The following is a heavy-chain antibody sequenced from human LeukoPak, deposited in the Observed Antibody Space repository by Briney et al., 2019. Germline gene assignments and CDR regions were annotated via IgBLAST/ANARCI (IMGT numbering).Heavy chain of an antibody. CDR1: GFTFSSYG. CDR2: ISYDGSNK. Sequence: GGSLRLSCAASGFTFSSYGMHWVRQAPGKGLEWVAVISYDGSNKYYADSVKGRFTISRDNSKNTLYLQMNSLRAEDTAVYYCAKSPRGVMIGAFDIWGQGTMVTVSS. J-gene: IGHJ3*02. V-gene: IGHV3-30*18. CDR3: AKSPRGVMIGAFDI. D-gene: IGHD3-22*01.